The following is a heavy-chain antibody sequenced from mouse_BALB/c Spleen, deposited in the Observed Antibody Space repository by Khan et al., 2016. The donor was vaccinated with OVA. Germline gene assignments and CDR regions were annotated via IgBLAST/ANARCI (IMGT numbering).Heavy chain of an antibody. V-gene: IGHV3-2*02. CDR2: ISYSGST. J-gene: IGHJ2*01. D-gene: IGHD1-1*02. CDR1: GYSITSDYA. Sequence: EVQLQESGPGLVKPSQSLSLTCTVTGYSITSDYAWNWIRQFPGNQLGWMGYISYSGSTTYNPSLKSRISFTRDTSKNPVFLQLNSVTTEDTATSYLASKILDYYGSNCAGYDFDYWGQGTTLTVSA. CDR3: ASKILDYYGSNCAGYDFDY.